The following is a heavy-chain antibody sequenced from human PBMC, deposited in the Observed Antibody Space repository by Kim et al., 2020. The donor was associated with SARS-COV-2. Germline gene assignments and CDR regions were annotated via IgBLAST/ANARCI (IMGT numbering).Heavy chain of an antibody. J-gene: IGHJ3*02. D-gene: IGHD6-19*01. CDR3: ARDIGIAVAGRGAFDI. Sequence: RFQGRVTITADQSTITAYMELRSLRSEDTAVYYCARDIGIAVAGRGAFDIWGQGTMVTVSS. V-gene: IGHV1-69*01.